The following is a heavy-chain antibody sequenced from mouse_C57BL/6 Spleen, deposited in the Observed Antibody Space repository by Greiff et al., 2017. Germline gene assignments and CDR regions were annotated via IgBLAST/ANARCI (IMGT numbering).Heavy chain of an antibody. CDR3: ARPIYDSYATGFDY. CDR2: ISSGSSTI. Sequence: EVHLVESGGGLVKPGGSLKLSCAASGFTFSDYGMHWVSQAPEKGLEWVAYISSGSSTINYADTVKGRFTISRDNANNTLFLQMTSRRSEDTAMYFCARPIYDSYATGFDYWGQGTTLTVSS. V-gene: IGHV5-17*01. J-gene: IGHJ2*01. CDR1: GFTFSDYG. D-gene: IGHD2-3*01.